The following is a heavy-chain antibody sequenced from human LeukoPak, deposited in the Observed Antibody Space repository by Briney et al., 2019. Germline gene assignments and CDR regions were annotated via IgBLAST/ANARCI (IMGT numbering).Heavy chain of an antibody. J-gene: IGHJ4*02. CDR2: INPSGGST. CDR1: GYTFTSYY. CDR3: ARAESLGPPDY. Sequence: ASVKVSCKASGYTFTSYYMHWVRQAPGQGLEWMGIINPSGGSTSYAQKFQGRVTMTRDTSTSTVYMVLSSLRSEDTAVYYCARAESLGPPDYWGQGTLVTVSS. V-gene: IGHV1-46*01. D-gene: IGHD3-3*02.